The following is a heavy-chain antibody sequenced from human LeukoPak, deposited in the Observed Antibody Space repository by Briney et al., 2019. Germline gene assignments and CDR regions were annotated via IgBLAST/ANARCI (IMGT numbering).Heavy chain of an antibody. J-gene: IGHJ4*02. CDR1: GFTFSSYS. CDR3: AKGVSGYYAPYYFDY. CDR2: ISSSSSTI. D-gene: IGHD3-22*01. Sequence: GGSLRLSCAASGFTFSSYSMNWVRQAPGKGLEWVSYISSSSSTIYCADSVKGRFTISRDNAKNSLYLQMNSLRAEDTAVYYCAKGVSGYYAPYYFDYWGQGTLVTVSS. V-gene: IGHV3-48*04.